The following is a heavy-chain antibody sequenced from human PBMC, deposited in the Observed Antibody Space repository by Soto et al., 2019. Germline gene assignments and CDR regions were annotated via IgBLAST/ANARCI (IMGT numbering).Heavy chain of an antibody. V-gene: IGHV4-59*01. D-gene: IGHD6-13*01. CDR2: IYYSGST. CDR1: GGSISSYY. CDR3: ARVAAAGTFEY. J-gene: IGHJ4*02. Sequence: SETLSLTCTVSGGSISSYYWSWIRQPPGKGLEWIGYIYYSGSTNYNPSLKSRVTISVDTSKNQFSLKLSSVTAADTAVYYCARVAAAGTFEYWGQGTLVTVSS.